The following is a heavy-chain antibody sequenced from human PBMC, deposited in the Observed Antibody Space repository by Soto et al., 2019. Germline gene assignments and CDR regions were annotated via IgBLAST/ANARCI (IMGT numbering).Heavy chain of an antibody. CDR1: GGSFSGYY. D-gene: IGHD3-22*01. CDR3: ARVMHYDSSGYFYFDY. CDR2: INHSGST. J-gene: IGHJ4*02. Sequence: SETLSLTCAVYGGSFSGYYWSWIRQPPGKGLEWIGEINHSGSTNYNPSIKSRVTISVDRSKNQFSLKLSSVTAADTAVYYCARVMHYDSSGYFYFDYWGQGTLVTVSS. V-gene: IGHV4-34*01.